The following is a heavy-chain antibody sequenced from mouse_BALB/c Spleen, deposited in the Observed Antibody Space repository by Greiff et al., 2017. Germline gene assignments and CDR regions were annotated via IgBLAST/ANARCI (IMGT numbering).Heavy chain of an antibody. V-gene: IGHV1-67*01. CDR1: GYTFTDYA. D-gene: IGHD1-1*01. CDR3: ARSRTYYGISYDFDV. CDR2: ISTYYGNT. Sequence: QVQLQQSGPELVRPGVSVKISCKGSGYTFTDYAMHWVKQSHAKSLEWIGVISTYYGNTNYNQKFKGKATMTVDKSSSTAYMELARLTSEDSAIYYCARSRTYYGISYDFDVWGAGTTVTVSS. J-gene: IGHJ1*01.